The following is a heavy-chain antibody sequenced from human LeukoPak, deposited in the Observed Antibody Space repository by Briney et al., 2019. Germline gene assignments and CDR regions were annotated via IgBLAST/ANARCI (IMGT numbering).Heavy chain of an antibody. D-gene: IGHD1-7*01. Sequence: PSETLSLTCTVSGGSISSSSYYWGWIRQPPGKGREWIGSIYYSGSAYYNPSLKSRLTISVDTSKNQFSLKLSSVTAADTAVYYCARHSYTGTMATYYFDYWGQGTLVTVSS. CDR2: IYYSGSA. J-gene: IGHJ4*02. CDR1: GGSISSSSYY. V-gene: IGHV4-39*01. CDR3: ARHSYTGTMATYYFDY.